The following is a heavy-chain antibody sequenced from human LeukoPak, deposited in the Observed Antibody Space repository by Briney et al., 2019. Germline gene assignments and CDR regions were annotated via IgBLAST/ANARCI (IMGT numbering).Heavy chain of an antibody. CDR2: ISAYNGNT. CDR3: ARGEVVVVTENNWFAP. V-gene: IGHV1-18*01. J-gene: IGHJ5*02. CDR1: GYTFTSYG. Sequence: ASVKVSCKASGYTFTSYGISWVRQAPGQGLEWMGWISAYNGNTNYAQKLQGRVTMTTDTSTSTAYMELRSLRSDDTAVYYCARGEVVVVTENNWFAPGGQGPLVTVSS. D-gene: IGHD2-21*02.